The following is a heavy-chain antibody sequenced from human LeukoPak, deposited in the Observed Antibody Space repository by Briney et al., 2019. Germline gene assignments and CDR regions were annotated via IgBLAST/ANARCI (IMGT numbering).Heavy chain of an antibody. CDR1: GFTFSSYA. CDR2: ISSNGGST. V-gene: IGHV3-64D*09. CDR3: AKFGKKVVVVAAVDLDY. D-gene: IGHD2-15*01. J-gene: IGHJ4*02. Sequence: GGSLRLSCSASGFTFSSYAMHWVRQAPGKGLEYVSAISSNGGSTYYADSVKGRFTISRDNSKNTLYLQMSSLRAEDTAVYYCAKFGKKVVVVAAVDLDYWGQGTLVTVSS.